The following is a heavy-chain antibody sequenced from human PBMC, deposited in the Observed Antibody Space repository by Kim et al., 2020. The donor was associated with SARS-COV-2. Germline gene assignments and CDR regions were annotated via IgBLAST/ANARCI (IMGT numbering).Heavy chain of an antibody. CDR1: GFTFSNAW. J-gene: IGHJ4*02. Sequence: GGSLRLSCAASGFTFSNAWMSWVRQAPGKGLEWVGRIKSKTDGGTTDYAAPVKGRFTISRDDSKNTLYLQMNSLKTEDTAVYYCTTGGITMIVAWVDYWGQGTLVTVSS. CDR2: IKSKTDGGTT. V-gene: IGHV3-15*01. D-gene: IGHD3-22*01. CDR3: TTGGITMIVAWVDY.